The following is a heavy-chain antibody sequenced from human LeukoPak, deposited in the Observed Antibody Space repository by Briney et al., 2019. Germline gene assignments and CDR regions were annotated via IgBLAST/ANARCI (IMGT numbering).Heavy chain of an antibody. D-gene: IGHD2-2*01. V-gene: IGHV1-69*13. CDR1: GGTFSSYA. CDR2: IIPIFGTA. CDR3: ARTDIVVVPATYNWFDP. Sequence: AASVKVSCKASGGTFSSYAISWVRQAPGQGLEWMGGIIPIFGTANYAQKFQGRVTITADESTSTAYMELSSLRSEDTAVYYCARTDIVVVPATYNWFDPWGQGTLVTVSS. J-gene: IGHJ5*02.